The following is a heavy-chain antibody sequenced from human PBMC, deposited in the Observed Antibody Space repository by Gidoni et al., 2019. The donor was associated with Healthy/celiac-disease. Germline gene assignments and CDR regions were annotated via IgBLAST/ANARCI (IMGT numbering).Heavy chain of an antibody. CDR3: AKHLVGRNYFDY. D-gene: IGHD6-19*01. CDR2: ISGSGGST. V-gene: IGHV3-23*01. J-gene: IGHJ4*02. Sequence: EVQLLESGGGLVQPGGSLRLSCAASGFTFSSYAMSWVRQAPGKGLGWVSAISGSGGSTYYADSVKGRFTISRDNSKNTLYLQMNSLRAEDTAVYYCAKHLVGRNYFDYWGQGTLVTVSS. CDR1: GFTFSSYA.